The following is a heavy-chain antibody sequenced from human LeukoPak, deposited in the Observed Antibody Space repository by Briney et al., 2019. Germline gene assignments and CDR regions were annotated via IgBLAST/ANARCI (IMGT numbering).Heavy chain of an antibody. CDR3: ARGRVPRITMVRGVSRPYYMDV. J-gene: IGHJ6*03. CDR2: MNPNSGNT. D-gene: IGHD3-10*01. Sequence: GASVKVSCKASGYTFTSYDINWVRQATGQGLEWMGWMNPNSGNTGYAQKFQGRVTMTRNTSISTAYMELSSLRSEDTAVYYCARGRVPRITMVRGVSRPYYMDVWGRGTTVTISS. V-gene: IGHV1-8*01. CDR1: GYTFTSYD.